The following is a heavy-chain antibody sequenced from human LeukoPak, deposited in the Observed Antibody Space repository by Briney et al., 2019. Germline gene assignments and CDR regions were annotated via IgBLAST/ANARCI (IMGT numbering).Heavy chain of an antibody. D-gene: IGHD6-13*01. V-gene: IGHV3-30*18. CDR3: AKDRGSSWGYYYYGMDV. CDR2: ISYDGSNK. Sequence: GRSLRLSCAPSGFTFSSYGMHWVRQAPGKGLEWVAVISYDGSNKYYADSVKGRFTISRDNSKNTLYLQMNSLRAEDTAVYYCAKDRGSSWGYYYYGMDVWGQGTTVTVSS. J-gene: IGHJ6*02. CDR1: GFTFSSYG.